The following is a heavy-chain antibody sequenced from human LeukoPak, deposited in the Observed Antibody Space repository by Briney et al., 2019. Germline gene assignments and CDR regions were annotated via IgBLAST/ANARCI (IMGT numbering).Heavy chain of an antibody. J-gene: IGHJ4*02. CDR1: GFTFSSYA. D-gene: IGHD6-13*01. CDR3: ARDGDSSWYFIAY. CDR2: ISYDGSNK. Sequence: PGGSLRLSCAASGFTFSSYAMHWVRQTPGKGLEWVAVISYDGSNKYYADSVKGRFTISRDNSKNTLYLQMNSLRAEDTAVYYCARDGDSSWYFIAYWGQGTLVTVSS. V-gene: IGHV3-30-3*01.